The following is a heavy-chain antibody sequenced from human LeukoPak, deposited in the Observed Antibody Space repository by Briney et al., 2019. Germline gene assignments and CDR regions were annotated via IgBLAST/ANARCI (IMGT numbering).Heavy chain of an antibody. Sequence: PSETLSLTCTVSGGSISTSSYYWGWVRQPPGKGLEWIGNIFYSGSTYYSPSLKSRVTISLDTSRNQFSLKLSSVTAADTAVYYCARRPRGWLVSPGNWFDPWGQGTLVTVSS. V-gene: IGHV4-39*07. J-gene: IGHJ5*02. CDR3: ARRPRGWLVSPGNWFDP. D-gene: IGHD6-19*01. CDR1: GGSISTSSYY. CDR2: IFYSGST.